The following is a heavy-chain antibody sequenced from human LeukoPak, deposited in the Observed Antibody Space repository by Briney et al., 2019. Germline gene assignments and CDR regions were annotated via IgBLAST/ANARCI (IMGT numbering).Heavy chain of an antibody. CDR2: ISTSGST. Sequence: SETLSLTCAASAASISNYYWSWIRQAPGKGLEWIGYISTSGSTNYNPSLKTRDSISLDTSKNRFSLNLNFVAAADTAVYYCASPRSGYRYTFDYWGQGALVTVSS. CDR3: ASPRSGYRYTFDY. CDR1: AASISNYY. D-gene: IGHD3-22*01. V-gene: IGHV4-4*09. J-gene: IGHJ4*02.